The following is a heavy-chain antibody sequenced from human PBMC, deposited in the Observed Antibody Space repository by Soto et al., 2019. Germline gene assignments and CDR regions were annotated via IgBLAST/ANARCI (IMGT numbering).Heavy chain of an antibody. Sequence: QVQLVESGGGVVQPGRSLRLSCAASGFTFSSYGMHWVRQAPGKGLEWVAVIWYDGSNKYYADSVKGRFTISRDNSKNTLYLQMNSLRAEDTSVYYCARISGYDSPPQFDYWGQGTLVTVSS. D-gene: IGHD5-12*01. CDR1: GFTFSSYG. V-gene: IGHV3-33*01. CDR2: IWYDGSNK. CDR3: ARISGYDSPPQFDY. J-gene: IGHJ4*02.